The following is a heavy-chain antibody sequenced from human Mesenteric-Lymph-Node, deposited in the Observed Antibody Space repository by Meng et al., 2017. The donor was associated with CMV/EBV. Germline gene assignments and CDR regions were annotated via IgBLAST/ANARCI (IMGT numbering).Heavy chain of an antibody. Sequence: GESLKISCAASGFSFSSYGMHWVRQAPGKGLEWVAFIRYDGSNKYYADSVKGRFTISRDNSKNTLYVQMNSLRAEDTAVYYCAKALGGSGNWFDPWGQGTLVTVSS. CDR3: AKALGGSGNWFDP. CDR2: IRYDGSNK. D-gene: IGHD3-16*01. CDR1: GFSFSSYG. V-gene: IGHV3-30*02. J-gene: IGHJ5*02.